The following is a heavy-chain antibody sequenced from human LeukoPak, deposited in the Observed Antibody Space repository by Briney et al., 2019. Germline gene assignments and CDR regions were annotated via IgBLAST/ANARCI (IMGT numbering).Heavy chain of an antibody. Sequence: GGSLRLSCAASGFTFSSYAMSWVRQAPGKGLEWVSAISGSGVTTYYADSVKGRFTISRDNAKNSLYLQMNSLRAEDTALYYCAVGLQLDYWGQGTLVTVTS. CDR3: AVGLQLDY. CDR2: ISGSGVTT. J-gene: IGHJ4*02. CDR1: GFTFSSYA. D-gene: IGHD4-11*01. V-gene: IGHV3-23*01.